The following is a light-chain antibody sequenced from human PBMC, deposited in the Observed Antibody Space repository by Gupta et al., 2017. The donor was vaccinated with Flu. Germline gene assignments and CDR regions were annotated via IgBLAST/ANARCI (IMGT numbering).Light chain of an antibody. CDR2: EDN. V-gene: IGLV6-57*01. CDR1: SGSIASAF. Sequence: TTSCTRSSGSIASAFEQWYQQRPGTSPTTVSLEDNRRPSGAADRFSGSIDSASTSASLTTSGLKTEDEAEYYCQYYNSDNNGSVFGGGTKLTVL. J-gene: IGLJ2*01. CDR3: QYYNSDNNGSV.